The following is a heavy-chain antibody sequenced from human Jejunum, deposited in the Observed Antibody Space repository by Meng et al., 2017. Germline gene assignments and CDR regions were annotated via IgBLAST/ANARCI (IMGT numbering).Heavy chain of an antibody. D-gene: IGHD3-16*01. CDR3: ARGVEGFMNFDY. CDR1: GGSMNSAGHY. CDR2: IYGGNNI. Sequence: VQLQESGPGLVKPAQTLSLTCTVSGGSMNSAGHYWSWIRQDPGKGLEWVSIIYGGNNIYYGDSVKGRFTISRDNSKNMIYLQMNSLRPEDTAVYYCARGVEGFMNFDYWGQGTLVTVSS. V-gene: IGHV3-66*02. J-gene: IGHJ4*02.